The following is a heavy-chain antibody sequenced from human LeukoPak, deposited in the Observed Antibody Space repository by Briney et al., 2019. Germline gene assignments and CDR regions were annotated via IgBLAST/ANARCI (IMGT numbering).Heavy chain of an antibody. Sequence: SETLSLTCTVSGGSISSYYWSWIRQPPGKGLEWIGYIYYGGSTNYNPSLKSRVTISVDTSKNQFSLKLSSVTAADTAVYYCARHHGYSSSWYPSYGMDVWGQGTTVTVSS. D-gene: IGHD6-13*01. CDR2: IYYGGST. V-gene: IGHV4-59*08. J-gene: IGHJ6*02. CDR1: GGSISSYY. CDR3: ARHHGYSSSWYPSYGMDV.